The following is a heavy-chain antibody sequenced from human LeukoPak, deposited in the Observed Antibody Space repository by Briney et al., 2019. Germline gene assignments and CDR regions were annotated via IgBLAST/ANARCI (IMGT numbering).Heavy chain of an antibody. Sequence: PGGSLRLSCAASGFTFSSYSMNWVRQAPGKGLEWVSSVSSSSSYIYYADSVKGRFTISRDNAKNSLYLQMNSLRAEDTAVYYCARDLVGAPENWFDPWGQGTLVTVSS. CDR3: ARDLVGAPENWFDP. V-gene: IGHV3-21*01. CDR2: VSSSSSYI. CDR1: GFTFSSYS. D-gene: IGHD1-26*01. J-gene: IGHJ5*02.